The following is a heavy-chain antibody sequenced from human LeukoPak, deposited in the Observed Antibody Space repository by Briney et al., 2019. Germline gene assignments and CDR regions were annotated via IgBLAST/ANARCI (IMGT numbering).Heavy chain of an antibody. CDR3: ARDLDWILFDY. D-gene: IGHD3-9*01. Sequence: GGSLRLSCAASGFTFSTYWMHWVRHAPGKGLVWVSRIRPEGTTTAYADSVKGRFTISRDNAKNTLFLQMNSLSAEDTAVYYCARDLDWILFDYWGQGTLVTVSS. CDR1: GFTFSTYW. V-gene: IGHV3-74*03. J-gene: IGHJ4*02. CDR2: IRPEGTTT.